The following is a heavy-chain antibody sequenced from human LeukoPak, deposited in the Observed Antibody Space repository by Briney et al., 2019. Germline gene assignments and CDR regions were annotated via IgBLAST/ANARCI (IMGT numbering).Heavy chain of an antibody. CDR2: MYYSGST. J-gene: IGHJ6*02. CDR3: AREGRYSYGYYYYYGMDV. CDR1: GGSISSYY. D-gene: IGHD5-18*01. Sequence: SETLSLTCTVSGGSISSYYWSWIRQSPGKGLEWIGCMYYSGSTNYNPSLKSRVTISGDTTKNQFSLKLSSVTAADTAVYYCAREGRYSYGYYYYYGMDVWGQGTTVTVSS. V-gene: IGHV4-59*01.